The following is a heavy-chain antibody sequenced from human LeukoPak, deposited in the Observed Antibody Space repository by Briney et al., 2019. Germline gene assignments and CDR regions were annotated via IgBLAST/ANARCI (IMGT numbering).Heavy chain of an antibody. CDR1: GFTVSSNY. J-gene: IGHJ5*02. V-gene: IGHV3-66*01. D-gene: IGHD6-13*01. CDR2: IYSGGST. CDR3: AREVTEAAAPNNWFDP. Sequence: GGSLRLSCAASGFTVSSNYMSWVRQAPGKGLEWVSVIYSGGSTYYADSVKGRFTISRDNSKNTLYLQMNSLRAEDTAVYYCAREVTEAAAPNNWFDPWSQGTLVTVSS.